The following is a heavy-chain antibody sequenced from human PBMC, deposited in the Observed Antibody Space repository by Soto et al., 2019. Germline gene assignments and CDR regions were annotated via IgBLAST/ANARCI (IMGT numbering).Heavy chain of an antibody. D-gene: IGHD3-16*01. V-gene: IGHV3-7*05. CDR3: AVKMINVLWGAPASGHDY. CDR2: INQDGSES. J-gene: IGHJ4*02. CDR1: GFTSSNYW. Sequence: GGSLRLSCVASGFTSSNYWFNWVRQAPGKGLEWLANINQDGSESYYVGSVEGRFTISRDNRKSSLYLQMNSLRAEDTAVYYCAVKMINVLWGAPASGHDYWGQGTLVTVSS.